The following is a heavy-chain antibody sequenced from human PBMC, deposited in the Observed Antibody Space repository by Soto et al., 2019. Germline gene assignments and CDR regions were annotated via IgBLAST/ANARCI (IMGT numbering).Heavy chain of an antibody. CDR3: AREGAPDYYDSSGYSYYYGMDV. CDR1: GGTFSSYA. CDR2: IIPIFGTA. V-gene: IGHV1-69*13. D-gene: IGHD3-22*01. J-gene: IGHJ6*02. Sequence: SVKVSCKASGGTFSSYAISWVRQAPGQGLEWMGGIIPIFGTANYAQKFQGRVTITADESTSTAYMELSSLRSEDTAVYYCAREGAPDYYDSSGYSYYYGMDVWGQGTTVTVSS.